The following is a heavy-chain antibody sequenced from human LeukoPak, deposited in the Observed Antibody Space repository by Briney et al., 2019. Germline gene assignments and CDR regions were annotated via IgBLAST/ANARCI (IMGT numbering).Heavy chain of an antibody. V-gene: IGHV1-46*03. CDR3: TRGSRGTSCYRCALDY. Sequence: ASVKVSCKASGYTFTSYYMHWVRQAPGQGLEWMGIINPSGGSTSYAQKFQGRVTMTRDTSTSTVYMELSSLRSEDTAMYYCTRGSRGTSCYRCALDYWGQGTLVTVSS. CDR2: INPSGGST. J-gene: IGHJ4*02. D-gene: IGHD2-2*02. CDR1: GYTFTSYY.